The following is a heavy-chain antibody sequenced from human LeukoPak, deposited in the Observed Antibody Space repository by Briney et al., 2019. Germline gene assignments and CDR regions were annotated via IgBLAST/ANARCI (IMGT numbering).Heavy chain of an antibody. CDR3: ARLTSSSSGSSFDY. V-gene: IGHV4-59*08. Sequence: SETLSLTCAVYGGSFSGYYWSWIRQPPGKGLEWIGYIYYSGSTNYNPSLKSRVTISVDTSKNQFSLQLNSVTAADTAVYYCARLTSSSSGSSFDYWGQGTLVTVSS. D-gene: IGHD6-13*01. CDR2: IYYSGST. CDR1: GGSFSGYY. J-gene: IGHJ4*02.